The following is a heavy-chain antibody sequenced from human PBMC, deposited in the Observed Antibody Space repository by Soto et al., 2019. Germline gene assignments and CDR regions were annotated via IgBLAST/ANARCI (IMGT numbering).Heavy chain of an antibody. V-gene: IGHV1-69*13. CDR3: ARPTRYYYDSSGQSAWFDP. CDR2: IIPIFGTA. D-gene: IGHD3-22*01. Sequence: GASVKVSCTDSGGTFSSYAISWVRQAPGQGLEWMGGIIPIFGTANYAQKFQGRVTITADESTSTAYMELSSLRSGDTAVYYCARPTRYYYDSSGQSAWFDPWGQGTLVTVSS. CDR1: GGTFSSYA. J-gene: IGHJ5*02.